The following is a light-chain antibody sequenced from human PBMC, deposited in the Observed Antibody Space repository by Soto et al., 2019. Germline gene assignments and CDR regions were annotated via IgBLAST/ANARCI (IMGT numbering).Light chain of an antibody. Sequence: DIQMTQSPPSLSASVGDRVTITCRTSQTITTYLNWYQQESGKTPKLLIYGASILQTGISSRFSGSGSGTDFTLTIRSLQPEDFATYYCQQSYSLPWTFGQGTKVEIK. CDR2: GAS. CDR1: QTITTY. V-gene: IGKV1-39*01. CDR3: QQSYSLPWT. J-gene: IGKJ1*01.